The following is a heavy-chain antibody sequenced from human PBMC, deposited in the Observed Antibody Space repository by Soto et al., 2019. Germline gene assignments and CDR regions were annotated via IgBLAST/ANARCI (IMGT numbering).Heavy chain of an antibody. CDR2: IIPIFGTA. CDR3: ARDRSLIAVAGTGYFDY. J-gene: IGHJ4*02. V-gene: IGHV1-69*13. CDR1: GGTFSRYA. D-gene: IGHD6-19*01. Sequence: EASVKVSCKASGGTFSRYAINWVRQAPGQGLEWMGGIIPIFGTANYAQKFQGRVTITADESTSTAYMELSSLRSEDTAVYYCARDRSLIAVAGTGYFDYWGQGTLVTVSS.